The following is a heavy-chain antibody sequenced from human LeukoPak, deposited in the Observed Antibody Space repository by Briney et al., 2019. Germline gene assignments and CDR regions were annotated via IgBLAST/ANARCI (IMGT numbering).Heavy chain of an antibody. CDR1: GGSISSYY. J-gene: IGHJ5*02. D-gene: IGHD3-16*02. Sequence: LETLSLTCTVSGGSISSYYWSWIRQPPGKGLEWIGYIYYSGSTNYNPSLKSRVTISVDTSKNQFSLKLSSVTAADTAVYYCARRMEWGSYRPSLWFDPWGQGTLVTVSS. CDR2: IYYSGST. V-gene: IGHV4-59*08. CDR3: ARRMEWGSYRPSLWFDP.